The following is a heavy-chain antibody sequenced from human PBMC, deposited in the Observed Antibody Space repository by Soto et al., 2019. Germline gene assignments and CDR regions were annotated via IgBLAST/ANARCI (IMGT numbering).Heavy chain of an antibody. CDR3: AREGGSYDSGGYLIRGAFDI. D-gene: IGHD3-22*01. Sequence: SETLSLTCIVSGDSISRIDYYWTWIRQHPEKGLEWIGNIYFRGNTYYSPSLESRLTISVDTSKNQFSLKLTSVTAADTAVYYCAREGGSYDSGGYLIRGAFDIWGQGTMVTVSS. V-gene: IGHV4-31*03. CDR2: IYFRGNT. CDR1: GDSISRIDYY. J-gene: IGHJ3*02.